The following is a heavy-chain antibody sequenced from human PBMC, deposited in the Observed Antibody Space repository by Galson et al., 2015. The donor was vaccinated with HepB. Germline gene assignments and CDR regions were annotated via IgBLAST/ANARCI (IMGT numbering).Heavy chain of an antibody. CDR1: GGSISSSSYY. Sequence: ETLSLTCTVSGGSISSSSYYWGWIRQPPGKGLEWIGSIYYSGSTYYNPSLKSRVTISVDTSKNQFSLKLSSVTAADTAVYYCARQRLGVGATGDFDYWGQGTLVTVSS. J-gene: IGHJ4*02. D-gene: IGHD1-26*01. CDR3: ARQRLGVGATGDFDY. V-gene: IGHV4-39*01. CDR2: IYYSGST.